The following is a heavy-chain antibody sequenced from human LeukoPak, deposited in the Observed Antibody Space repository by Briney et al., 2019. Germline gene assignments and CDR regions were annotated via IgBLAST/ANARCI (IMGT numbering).Heavy chain of an antibody. D-gene: IGHD1/OR15-1a*01. Sequence: PSETLSLTCTVSGDSISNYYWTWIRQTPGKGLEWIGNLYHSGAADYNPSLKTRVTTPVDTSKDQFSLSLRSSTAADTAVYFCARLGKTYYMDVWGTGTTVAVSS. J-gene: IGHJ6*03. CDR3: ARLGKTYYMDV. CDR2: LYHSGAA. V-gene: IGHV4-59*08. CDR1: GDSISNYY.